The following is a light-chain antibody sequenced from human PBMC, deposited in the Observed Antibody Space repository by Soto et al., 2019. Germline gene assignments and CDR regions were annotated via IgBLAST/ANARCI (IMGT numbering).Light chain of an antibody. CDR3: QHYNNWPAWT. Sequence: EIVMTQSPATLSVSPGERATLSCRASQSVSSNLAWYQQKPGQAPTLLIYGASTRTTVLPARCSGGGSGTEFTTTISRVQSEDFVIYCCQHYNNWPAWTFGQGTKVEIK. CDR2: GAS. V-gene: IGKV3-15*01. CDR1: QSVSSN. J-gene: IGKJ1*01.